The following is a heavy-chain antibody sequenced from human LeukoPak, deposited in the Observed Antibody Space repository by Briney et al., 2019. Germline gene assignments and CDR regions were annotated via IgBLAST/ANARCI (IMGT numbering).Heavy chain of an antibody. CDR1: GFTFDDYA. CDR3: ARVPTTVTYTDY. CDR2: ISWNSGSI. V-gene: IGHV3-9*01. Sequence: GGSLRLSCAASGFTFDDYAMHWVRQAPGPGLEWVSGISWNSGSIGYADSVKGRFTISRDNAKNSLYLQTNSLRAEDTAVYYCARVPTTVTYTDYWGQGTLVTVSS. D-gene: IGHD4-17*01. J-gene: IGHJ4*02.